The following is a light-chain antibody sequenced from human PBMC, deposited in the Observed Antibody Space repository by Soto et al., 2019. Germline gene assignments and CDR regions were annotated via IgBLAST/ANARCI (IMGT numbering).Light chain of an antibody. CDR1: QSISSW. CDR2: KAS. V-gene: IGKV1-5*03. J-gene: IGKJ1*01. CDR3: QQWT. Sequence: DIQMTQSPSTLSASAGDRVTITCRAGQSISSWLAWYQQKPGKAPKLLIYKASSLQRGVPSRFSATGSGTEFTLTISSLQPDDFATYYCQQWTFGQGTKVDIK.